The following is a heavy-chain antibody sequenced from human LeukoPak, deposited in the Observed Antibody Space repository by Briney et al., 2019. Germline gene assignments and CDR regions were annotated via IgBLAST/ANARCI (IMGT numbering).Heavy chain of an antibody. Sequence: PGGSLRLSCAASGFTFSSYAMSWVRQAPGKGLEWVSGISWNSGSIGYADSVKGRFTISRDNAKNSLYLQMNSLRAEDTALYYCAKDGRDCSGGSCSPYYYYYYGMDVWGQGTTVTVSS. V-gene: IGHV3-9*01. J-gene: IGHJ6*02. CDR3: AKDGRDCSGGSCSPYYYYYYGMDV. D-gene: IGHD2-15*01. CDR1: GFTFSSYA. CDR2: ISWNSGSI.